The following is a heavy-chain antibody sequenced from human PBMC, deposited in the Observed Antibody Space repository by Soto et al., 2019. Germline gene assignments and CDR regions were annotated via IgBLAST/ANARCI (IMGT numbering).Heavy chain of an antibody. V-gene: IGHV3-73*01. D-gene: IGHD3-3*01. CDR3: SSHSPGVMIRK. Sequence: GGSLRLSCEASGFTFSGSAMHWVRQASGQGLEWVGRIRSKANSYSTASAASVKGTFSISRDQSKTTAYLQMNSLKTETTAEYYCSSHSPGVMIRKWGQGTQVTVSS. CDR2: IRSKANSYST. CDR1: GFTFSGSA. J-gene: IGHJ4*02.